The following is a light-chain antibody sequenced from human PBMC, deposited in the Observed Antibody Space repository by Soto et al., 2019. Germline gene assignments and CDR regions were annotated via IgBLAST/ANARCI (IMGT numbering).Light chain of an antibody. V-gene: IGKV1-8*01. CDR3: QQYYSYPRT. J-gene: IGKJ1*01. Sequence: IRMTQSPSSLSASTGDRVTITCRASQGISSYLAWYQQKPGKAPKLLIYAASTLQSGVPSRFSGSGSGTDFTLTISCLQSEDFATYYCQQYYSYPRTFGQGTKVDVK. CDR2: AAS. CDR1: QGISSY.